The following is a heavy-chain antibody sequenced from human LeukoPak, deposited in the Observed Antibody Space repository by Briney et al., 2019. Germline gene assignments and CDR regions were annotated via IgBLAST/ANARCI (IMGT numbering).Heavy chain of an antibody. CDR1: GFTFSSYG. CDR2: IWYDGGNK. V-gene: IGHV3-33*01. Sequence: QPGRSLRLSCEASGFTFSSYGMHWVRQAPGKGLEWVAVIWYDGGNKYYGDSVKGRFTVSRDNSKNTLYLQMNSLRAADTAVYYCARGQYCTTTSCYSDYYYYYGMDVWGQGTTVIVSS. CDR3: ARGQYCTTTSCYSDYYYYYGMDV. J-gene: IGHJ6*02. D-gene: IGHD2-2*01.